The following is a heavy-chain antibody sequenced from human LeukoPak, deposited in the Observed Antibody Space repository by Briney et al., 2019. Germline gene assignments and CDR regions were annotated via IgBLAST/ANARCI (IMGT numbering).Heavy chain of an antibody. CDR2: ISSDGRNK. Sequence: GGSLRLSCSASGFIFDSYAMHWVRQAPGKGLEWVAIISSDGRNKNHIESLKGRFSISRDNAENSLYLQMNSLRTEDTAVYYCARGVYSYGPYYFDYWGQGTLVTVSS. J-gene: IGHJ4*02. V-gene: IGHV3-30*03. CDR1: GFIFDSYA. CDR3: ARGVYSYGPYYFDY. D-gene: IGHD5-18*01.